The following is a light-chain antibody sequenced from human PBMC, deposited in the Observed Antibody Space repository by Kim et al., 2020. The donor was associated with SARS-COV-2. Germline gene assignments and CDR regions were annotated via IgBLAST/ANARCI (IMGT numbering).Light chain of an antibody. CDR2: DAS. CDR3: QQFRASPMFR. CDR1: HTVPTNY. Sequence: PGERATLSCRSPHTVPTNYLAWDQQKPCQPRRLLIYDASTRATGTPDRYPGTVSCIDFTLAIRRLDPEDVAVYDCQQFRASPMFRFGQG. J-gene: IGKJ2*03. V-gene: IGKV3-20*01.